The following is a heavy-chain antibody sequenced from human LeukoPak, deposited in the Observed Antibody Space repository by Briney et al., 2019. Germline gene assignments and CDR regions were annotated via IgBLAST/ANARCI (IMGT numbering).Heavy chain of an antibody. D-gene: IGHD4-17*01. V-gene: IGHV3-23*01. CDR1: GFTSNYYA. J-gene: IGHJ4*02. Sequence: GGSLRLSCAASGFTSNYYAMSWVRQAPGKGLEWVSGISGSAASAYYADSVKGRFTISRDTSKNTLCLQMNSLRAEDTAVYYCAKDDYGDPFYFDYWGQGTLVTVSS. CDR3: AKDDYGDPFYFDY. CDR2: ISGSAASA.